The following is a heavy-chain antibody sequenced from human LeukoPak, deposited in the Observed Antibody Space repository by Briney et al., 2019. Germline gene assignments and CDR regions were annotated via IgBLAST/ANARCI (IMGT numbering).Heavy chain of an antibody. D-gene: IGHD5-18*01. CDR2: INPNSGGT. CDR3: ARGWDTAMELTIDP. J-gene: IGHJ5*02. V-gene: IGHV1-2*02. CDR1: GFPFSSYG. Sequence: PGGSLRLSCAASGFPFSSYGMHWVRQAPGQGLEWMGWINPNSGGTNYAQKFQGRVTMTRDMSTSTVYMELSSLRSEDTAVYYCARGWDTAMELTIDPWGQGTLVTVSS.